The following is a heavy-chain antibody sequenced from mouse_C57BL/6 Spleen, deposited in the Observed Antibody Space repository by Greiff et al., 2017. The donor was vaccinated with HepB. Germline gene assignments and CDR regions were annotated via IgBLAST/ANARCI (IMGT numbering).Heavy chain of an antibody. CDR3: ARCDIYYYGSSYGY. Sequence: VKLMESGAELVRPGTSVTVSCKASGYSFTNYLIEWVKQRPGQGLEWIGVINPGSGGTNYNEKFKGKATLTADKSSSTAYMKLSSLTSEDSAVYFCARCDIYYYGSSYGYWGQGTTLTVSS. D-gene: IGHD1-1*01. CDR2: INPGSGGT. CDR1: GYSFTNYL. V-gene: IGHV1-54*01. J-gene: IGHJ2*01.